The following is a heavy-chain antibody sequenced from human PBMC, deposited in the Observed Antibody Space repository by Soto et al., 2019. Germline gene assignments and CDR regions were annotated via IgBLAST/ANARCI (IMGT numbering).Heavy chain of an antibody. CDR3: ATSSIAAAGAFDY. V-gene: IGHV1-24*01. CDR2: FDPEDGET. CDR1: GYTLTELS. J-gene: IGHJ4*02. D-gene: IGHD6-13*01. Sequence: ASVKVSCKVSGYTLTELSMHWVRQAPGKGLEWMGGFDPEDGETIYAQKFQGRVTMTEDTSTDTAYMELSSLRSEDTAVYYCATSSIAAAGAFDYWGQGTLLTVSS.